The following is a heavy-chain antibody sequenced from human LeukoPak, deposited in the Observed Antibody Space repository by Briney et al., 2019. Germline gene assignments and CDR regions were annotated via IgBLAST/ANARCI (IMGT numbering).Heavy chain of an antibody. D-gene: IGHD3-10*01. Sequence: GGSLRLSCAASGFTFSDHYMDWVRQAPGKGLEWVGRTRNKANSYTTEYAASVKGRFTISRDDSENSLYLQMNSLKTEDTAVYYCARELTYAGYGSGSYGPPDDLVYYYGMDVWGQGTTVTVSS. V-gene: IGHV3-72*01. CDR1: GFTFSDHY. J-gene: IGHJ6*02. CDR2: TRNKANSYTT. CDR3: ARELTYAGYGSGSYGPPDDLVYYYGMDV.